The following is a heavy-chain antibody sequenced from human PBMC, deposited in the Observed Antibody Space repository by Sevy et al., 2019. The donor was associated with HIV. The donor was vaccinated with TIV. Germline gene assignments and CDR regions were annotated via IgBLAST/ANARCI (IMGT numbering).Heavy chain of an antibody. D-gene: IGHD6-13*01. V-gene: IGHV3-73*01. CDR1: GFTFSGSA. J-gene: IGHJ4*02. Sequence: GGSLRLSCAASGFTFSGSAIHWVRQASGKGLEWIGRIRNKANSYATAHAESVKGRFTISRDDSKNTAYLQMNSLKTDDTAVDYCTRRGMGSSSWYPYFDSWGQGTLVTVSS. CDR2: IRNKANSYAT. CDR3: TRRGMGSSSWYPYFDS.